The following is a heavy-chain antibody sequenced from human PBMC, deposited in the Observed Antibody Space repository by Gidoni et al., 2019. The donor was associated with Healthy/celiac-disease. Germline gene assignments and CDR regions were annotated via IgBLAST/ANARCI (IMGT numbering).Heavy chain of an antibody. CDR3: ARRNRAVAGAYYFDY. V-gene: IGHV3-33*01. J-gene: IGHJ4*02. CDR2: IWYDGSNK. D-gene: IGHD6-19*01. Sequence: QVQLVESGGGVVQPGRSLRLSCAASGFTFSSYGMHWVRQDPGKGLEWVAVIWYDGSNKYYAVPVKGRFTISRDNSKNTLYLQMNSLRAEDTAVYYCARRNRAVAGAYYFDYWGQGTLVTVSS. CDR1: GFTFSSYG.